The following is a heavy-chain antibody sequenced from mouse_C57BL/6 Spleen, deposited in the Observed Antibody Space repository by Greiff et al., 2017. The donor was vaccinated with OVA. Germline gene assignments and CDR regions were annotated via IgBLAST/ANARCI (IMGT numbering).Heavy chain of an antibody. CDR2: INPSNGGT. J-gene: IGHJ4*01. V-gene: IGHV1-53*01. CDR1: GYTFTSYW. CDR3: AREKASTMITNYAMDY. D-gene: IGHD2-4*01. Sequence: VQLKPPGTELVKPGASVKLSCKASGYTFTSYWMHWVKQRPGQGLEWIGNINPSNGGTNYNEKFKSKATLTVDKSSSTAYMQLSSLTSEDSAVYYCAREKASTMITNYAMDYWGQGTSVTVSS.